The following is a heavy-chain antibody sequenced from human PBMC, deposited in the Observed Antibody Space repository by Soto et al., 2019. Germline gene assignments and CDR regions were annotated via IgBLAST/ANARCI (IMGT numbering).Heavy chain of an antibody. V-gene: IGHV5-51*01. D-gene: IGHD5-18*01. CDR1: GYSFTSYG. CDR2: IYPGDSDT. J-gene: IGHJ3*02. Sequence: LNISCKGSGYSFTSYGIGWVRQMPGKDLEWMGIIYPGDSDTRYSPSFQGQVTISADKSISTAYLQWSSLKASDTAMYYCARRYTPMGTGAFDIWGQGTMVTVSS. CDR3: ARRYTPMGTGAFDI.